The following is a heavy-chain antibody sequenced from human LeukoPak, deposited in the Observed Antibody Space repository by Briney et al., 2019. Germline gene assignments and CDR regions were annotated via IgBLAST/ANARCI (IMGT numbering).Heavy chain of an antibody. D-gene: IGHD4-17*01. CDR2: ISYDGSNK. J-gene: IGHJ6*02. CDR1: GFTFSTYA. CDR3: AKDFVGGADYRDPDYYYYYGMDV. Sequence: PGRSLRLSCAASGFTFSTYAMHWVRQTPGKGLEWVAVISYDGSNKYYADSVKGRFTISRDNSKNTLYLQMNSLRAEDTAVYYCAKDFVGGADYRDPDYYYYYGMDVWGQGTTVTVSS. V-gene: IGHV3-30-3*01.